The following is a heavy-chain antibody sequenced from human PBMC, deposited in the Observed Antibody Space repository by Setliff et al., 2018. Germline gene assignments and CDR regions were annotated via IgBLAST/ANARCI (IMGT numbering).Heavy chain of an antibody. CDR3: FGAGTCSY. Sequence: SLRLSCAASGFTVSSFSMHWVRQAPVKGLDWVATLSDDVSNEFYAHSVKGRFTISRDNAENSLSLQMNNLRTEDTAIYYCFGAGTCSYWGQGTLVTVSS. J-gene: IGHJ4*02. CDR2: LSDDVSNE. CDR1: GFTVSSFS. V-gene: IGHV3-30*03. D-gene: IGHD3-10*01.